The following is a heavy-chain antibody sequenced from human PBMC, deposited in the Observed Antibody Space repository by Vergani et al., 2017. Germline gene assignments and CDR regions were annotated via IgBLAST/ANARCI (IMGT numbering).Heavy chain of an antibody. D-gene: IGHD3-9*01. CDR3: ARARCIETCYMSNWLDS. CDR1: GFYFNSYW. Sequence: DVHLAESGGGFFQPGGSLRLSCSASGFYFNSYWMHWVRQVPGKGLLWFSRIKSDGSITAYADSVKCRFTISRDNAQNTLYLQMNSLRVDDTGVYYCARARCIETCYMSNWLDSWGQGTLVTGSS. V-gene: IGHV3-74*03. J-gene: IGHJ5*01. CDR2: IKSDGSIT.